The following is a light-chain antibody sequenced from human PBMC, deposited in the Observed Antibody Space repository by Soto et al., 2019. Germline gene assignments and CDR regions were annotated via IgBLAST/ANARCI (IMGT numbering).Light chain of an antibody. CDR2: GAS. CDR1: QSVGSN. V-gene: IGKV3-15*01. J-gene: IGKJ1*01. CDR3: QQYNAWPRT. Sequence: EVVVTQSPATLSVSPGESATLSCRASQSVGSNLAWYQQKPGQAPRLLIYGASTRATGIPARFSGSGSGTEFTLTISSLQSEDFAVYYCQQYNAWPRTFGQGTKVTIK.